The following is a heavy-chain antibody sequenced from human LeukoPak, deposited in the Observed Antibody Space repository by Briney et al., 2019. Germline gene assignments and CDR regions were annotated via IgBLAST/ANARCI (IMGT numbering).Heavy chain of an antibody. CDR3: ARRRYYDFWSGYYRD. J-gene: IGHJ4*02. Sequence: SETLSLTCTVSGGSISSGDYSWSWIRQPPGKGLEWIGYIYYSGSTYYNPSLKSRVTISVDTSKNQFFLKLSSVTAADTAVYYCARRRYYDFWSGYYRDWGQGTLVTVSS. CDR1: GGSISSGDYS. D-gene: IGHD3-3*01. CDR2: IYYSGST. V-gene: IGHV4-30-4*01.